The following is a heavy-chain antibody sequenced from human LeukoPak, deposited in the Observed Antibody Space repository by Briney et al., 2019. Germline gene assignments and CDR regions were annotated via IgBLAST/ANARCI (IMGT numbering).Heavy chain of an antibody. J-gene: IGHJ4*02. D-gene: IGHD2-21*01. V-gene: IGHV3-66*01. CDR3: ARRSHMYYFDY. CDR2: IYSGGST. CDR1: GFTVSSNY. Sequence: GGSLRLSCAASGFTVSSNYMSWVRQAPGKGLEWVSVIYSGGSTYYVDSVKGRFTISRENAKNSLYLQMNSLRAGDTAVYYCARRSHMYYFDYWGQGTLVTVSS.